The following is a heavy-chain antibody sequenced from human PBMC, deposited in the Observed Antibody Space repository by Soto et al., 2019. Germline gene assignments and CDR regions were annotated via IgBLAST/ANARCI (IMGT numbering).Heavy chain of an antibody. Sequence: ASVKVSCKASGGTFSSYAISWVRQAPGQGLEWMGGIIPIFGTANYAQKFQGRVTITADESTSTAYMELSSLRSEDTAVYYCAREILGSTVFDYWGQGTLVTVSS. J-gene: IGHJ4*02. CDR3: AREILGSTVFDY. CDR1: GGTFSSYA. CDR2: IIPIFGTA. V-gene: IGHV1-69*13. D-gene: IGHD4-17*01.